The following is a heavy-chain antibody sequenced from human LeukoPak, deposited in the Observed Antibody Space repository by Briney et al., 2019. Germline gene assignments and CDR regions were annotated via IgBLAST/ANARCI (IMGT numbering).Heavy chain of an antibody. V-gene: IGHV1-2*02. D-gene: IGHD3-3*01. CDR3: AKDFWSGFIHWFDP. J-gene: IGHJ5*02. Sequence: ASVKVSCKASGYTFTGYCMHWVRQAPGQGLEWMGWINPNSGGTNYAQKFQGRVTMTRDTSISTAYMELSRLRSDDTAVYYCAKDFWSGFIHWFDPWGQGILVTVSS. CDR1: GYTFTGYC. CDR2: INPNSGGT.